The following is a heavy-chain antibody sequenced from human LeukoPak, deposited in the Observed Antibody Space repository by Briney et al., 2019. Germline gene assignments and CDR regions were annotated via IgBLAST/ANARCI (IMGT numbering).Heavy chain of an antibody. Sequence: PGGSLRLSCAASGFTLSTYAMSWVRQAPGEGLEYVSTISGNGVRTYYADSVKGRFTISRDISKNTVYLQMNSLRGEDTAVYYCAKDPPAKYCSGGSCSAFDIWGQGTMVTVSS. J-gene: IGHJ3*02. D-gene: IGHD2-15*01. CDR1: GFTLSTYA. CDR3: AKDPPAKYCSGGSCSAFDI. CDR2: ISGNGVRT. V-gene: IGHV3-23*01.